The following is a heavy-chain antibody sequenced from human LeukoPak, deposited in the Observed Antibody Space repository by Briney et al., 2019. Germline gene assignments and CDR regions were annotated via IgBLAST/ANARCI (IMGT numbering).Heavy chain of an antibody. CDR1: GVSISSGGYY. CDR2: IYHSGST. Sequence: SQTLSLTCTVSGVSISSGGYYWSWIRQPPGKGLEWIGYIYHSGSTYYNPSLKSRVTISVDTSKNQFSLKLSSVTAADTAVYYCARDQALDDSSVNGAFDIWGQGTMVTVSS. D-gene: IGHD3-22*01. CDR3: ARDQALDDSSVNGAFDI. V-gene: IGHV4-30-2*05. J-gene: IGHJ3*02.